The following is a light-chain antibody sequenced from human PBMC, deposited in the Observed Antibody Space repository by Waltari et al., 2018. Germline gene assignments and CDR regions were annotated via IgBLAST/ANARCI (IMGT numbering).Light chain of an antibody. V-gene: IGLV2-14*03. CDR3: SSYTTSGTL. CDR1: TSDVGGYDY. CDR2: DVS. J-gene: IGLJ1*01. Sequence: QSALTQPASVSGSPGQSIAISCTGTTSDVGGYDYVSWYQQHPGKAPKLMIYDVSNRPSGVSNLFSRSKSGNTASLTISGLQAEDEADYYCSSYTTSGTLFGTGTKVTVL.